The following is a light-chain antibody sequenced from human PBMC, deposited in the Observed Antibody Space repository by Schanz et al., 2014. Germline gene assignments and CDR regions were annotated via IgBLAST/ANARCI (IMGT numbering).Light chain of an antibody. CDR2: GNT. J-gene: IGLJ3*02. V-gene: IGLV1-40*01. CDR1: DSNIGAGYD. CDR3: AAWDDSLNGGV. Sequence: QSVLTQPPSVSGAPGQRVTISCIGSDSNIGAGYDVHWYQQLPGTAPKLLIYGNTNRPSRVPDRFSGSKSGTSASLAISGLQSEDEADYYCAAWDDSLNGGVFGGGTKLTVL.